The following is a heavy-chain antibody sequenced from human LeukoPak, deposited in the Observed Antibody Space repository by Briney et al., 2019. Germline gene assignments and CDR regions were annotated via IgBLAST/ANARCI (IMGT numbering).Heavy chain of an antibody. V-gene: IGHV2-5*02. D-gene: IGHD3-16*02. CDR3: AHEAASYTFGGVIRGYYFDY. CDR1: GFSLSTSGVG. CDR2: IYWDDDK. Sequence: ESGPTLVNPTQTLTLTCTFSGFSLSTSGVGVGWIRQPPGKALEWLALIYWDDDKRYSPSLKSRLTITKDTSKNQVVLTMTNMDPVDTATYYCAHEAASYTFGGVIRGYYFDYWGQGTLVTVSS. J-gene: IGHJ4*02.